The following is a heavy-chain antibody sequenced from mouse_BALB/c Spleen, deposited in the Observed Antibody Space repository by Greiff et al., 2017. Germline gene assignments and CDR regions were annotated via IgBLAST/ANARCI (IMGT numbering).Heavy chain of an antibody. CDR1: GYTFTSYW. J-gene: IGHJ4*01. CDR2: INPSNGRT. CDR3: ARRGDYGYAMDY. V-gene: IGHV1S81*02. Sequence: QVQLQQPGAELVKPGASVKLSCKASGYTFTSYWMHWVKQRPGQGLEWIGEINPSNGRTNYNEKFKSKATLTVDKSSSTAYMQLSSLTSEDSAVYYCARRGDYGYAMDYWGQGTTVTVSS. D-gene: IGHD2-4*01.